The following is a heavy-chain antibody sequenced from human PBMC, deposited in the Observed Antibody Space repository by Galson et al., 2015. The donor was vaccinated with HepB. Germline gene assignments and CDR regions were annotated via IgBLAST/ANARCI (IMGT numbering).Heavy chain of an antibody. CDR3: ARGDFMTTVTMDY. D-gene: IGHD4-17*01. CDR2: ISSSSINI. Sequence: SLRLSCAASGFSFSSFGMNWVRQAPGKGLEWVSFISSSSINIYYADSVKGRFTISRDNTKNSLYLQMSSLRAEDTAVYYCARGDFMTTVTMDYWGQGTLVTVSS. CDR1: GFSFSSFG. V-gene: IGHV3-21*01. J-gene: IGHJ4*02.